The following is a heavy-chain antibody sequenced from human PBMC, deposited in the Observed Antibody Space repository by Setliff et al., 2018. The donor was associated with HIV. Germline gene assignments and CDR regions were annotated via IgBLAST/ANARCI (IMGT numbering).Heavy chain of an antibody. J-gene: IGHJ6*03. V-gene: IGHV3-74*01. CDR2: INGDGSTT. CDR1: GFTLSSYW. D-gene: IGHD6-19*01. CDR3: ARASYSSGWYAVMDV. Sequence: GGSLRLSCAASGFTLSSYWMHWVRQAPGKGLVYVSHINGDGSTTTYADSVKGRFTISRDNAKNSLYLQMNSLRVEDTAVYYCARASYSSGWYAVMDVWGKGTTVTVSS.